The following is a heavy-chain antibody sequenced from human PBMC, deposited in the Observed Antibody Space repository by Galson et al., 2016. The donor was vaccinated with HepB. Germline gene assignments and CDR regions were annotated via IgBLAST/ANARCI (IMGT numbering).Heavy chain of an antibody. CDR1: GFTFTKYP. D-gene: IGHD3-16*01. V-gene: IGHV3-30*04. CDR3: ARDTSY. J-gene: IGHJ4*02. Sequence: SLRLSCAASGFTFTKYPMHWVRQALGKGLEWVAVISYDGSNKYYADYVKGRFTISRDNSKNTLYLQMNSLRGEDTAVYYCARDTSYWGQGTLVTVSS. CDR2: ISYDGSNK.